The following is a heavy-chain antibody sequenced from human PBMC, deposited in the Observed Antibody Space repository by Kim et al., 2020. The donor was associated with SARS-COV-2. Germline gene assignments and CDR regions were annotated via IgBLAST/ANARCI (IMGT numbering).Heavy chain of an antibody. CDR3: ARSEGFAGSWAITPHFDN. V-gene: IGHV3-74*01. D-gene: IGHD2-15*01. J-gene: IGHJ4*02. CDR2: ISSGGGAT. CDR1: GFSFTNYW. Sequence: GGSLRLSCAASGFSFTNYWMHWVRQAPGKGLVWVSRISSGGGATAYADSVKGRFTISRDNAKNTLSLQMTSLRVEDTAVYYCARSEGFAGSWAITPHFDNWGQGTLVTVSS.